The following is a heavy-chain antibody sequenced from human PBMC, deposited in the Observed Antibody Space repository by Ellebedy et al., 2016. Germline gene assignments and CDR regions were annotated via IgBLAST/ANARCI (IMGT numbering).Heavy chain of an antibody. Sequence: GESLKISXKGSGYTFTSYWIGWVRQMPGKGLEWMGIIYPGDSDTRYSPSFQGQVTISADKSISTAYLQWSSLKASDTAMYYCASPAIGYCSGGSCHPGYWGQGTLVTVSS. J-gene: IGHJ4*02. CDR1: GYTFTSYW. V-gene: IGHV5-51*01. D-gene: IGHD2-15*01. CDR2: IYPGDSDT. CDR3: ASPAIGYCSGGSCHPGY.